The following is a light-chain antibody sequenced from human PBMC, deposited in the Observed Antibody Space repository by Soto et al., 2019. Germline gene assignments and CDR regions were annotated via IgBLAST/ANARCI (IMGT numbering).Light chain of an antibody. J-gene: IGKJ1*01. Sequence: VVLTQSPGTLSLSPGDSGALSCRDSQSVSSNYVAWYQQKPGQAPRLLISGESNRATGTPDRFRGSGSGTDLNLTISRLEPEDLAVYYCQQRSNWPRTCGQGTKVDIK. CDR1: QSVSSNY. CDR3: QQRSNWPRT. V-gene: IGKV3D-20*02. CDR2: GES.